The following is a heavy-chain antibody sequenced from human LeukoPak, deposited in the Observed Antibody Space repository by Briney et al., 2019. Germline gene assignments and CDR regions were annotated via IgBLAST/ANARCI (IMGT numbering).Heavy chain of an antibody. CDR2: ISYDGSNK. CDR3: AKAGTSYSNYYYYGMDV. CDR1: GFTFSSYA. V-gene: IGHV3-30*04. D-gene: IGHD4-11*01. J-gene: IGHJ6*02. Sequence: GGSLRLSCAASGFTFSSYAMYWVRQAPGKGLEWVAVISYDGSNKYYADSVKGRFTISRDNSKNTLYLQMNSLRAEDTAVYYCAKAGTSYSNYYYYGMDVWGQGTTVTVSS.